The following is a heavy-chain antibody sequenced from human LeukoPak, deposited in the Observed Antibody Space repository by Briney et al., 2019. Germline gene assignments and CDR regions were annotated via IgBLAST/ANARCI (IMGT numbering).Heavy chain of an antibody. Sequence: ASVKVSCKASGYTFTSYDINWVRQATGQGLEWMGWINPNSGGTNYAQKFQGRVTMTRDTSVSTAYMELSRLRSDDKAVYYCRRDGYNQDYWGQGTLVTVSS. CDR3: RRDGYNQDY. CDR1: GYTFTSYD. CDR2: INPNSGGT. V-gene: IGHV1-2*02. D-gene: IGHD5-24*01. J-gene: IGHJ4*02.